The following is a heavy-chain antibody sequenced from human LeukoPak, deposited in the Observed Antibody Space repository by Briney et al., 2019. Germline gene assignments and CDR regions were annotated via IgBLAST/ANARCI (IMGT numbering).Heavy chain of an antibody. J-gene: IGHJ6*02. D-gene: IGHD2-2*01. CDR3: ARGRSSTSFLYYYYYYGMDV. CDR2: IKQDGSEK. V-gene: IGHV3-7*01. CDR1: GFTFSSYW. Sequence: PGGSLRLSCAASGFTFSSYWMSWVRQAPGKGLEWVANIKQDGSEKYYVDSVKGRFTISRDNAKNSLYLQMNSLRAEDTAVYYCARGRSSTSFLYYYYYYGMDVWGQGTTVTVSS.